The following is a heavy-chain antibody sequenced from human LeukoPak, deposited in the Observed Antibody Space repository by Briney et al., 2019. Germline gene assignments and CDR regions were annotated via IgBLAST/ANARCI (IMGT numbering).Heavy chain of an antibody. CDR2: IRNSGTTI. J-gene: IGHJ2*01. D-gene: IGHD3-22*01. CDR3: ASTMYYYDSSGYGWYFDL. CDR1: GFTFSSYE. V-gene: IGHV3-48*03. Sequence: QPGGSLRLSCVASGFTFSSYEMNWVRQAPGKGLEWISYIRNSGTTIYYTDSVKGRFAISRDDAKNSLYLQMNSLRAEDTAVYYCASTMYYYDSSGYGWYFDLWGRGTLVTVSS.